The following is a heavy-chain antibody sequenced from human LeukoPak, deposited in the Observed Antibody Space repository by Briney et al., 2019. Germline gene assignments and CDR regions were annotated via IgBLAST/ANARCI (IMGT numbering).Heavy chain of an antibody. CDR1: GFTFSSYW. Sequence: QPGGSLRLSCAASGFTFSSYWMSWVRQAPGKGLEWVANIKQDGSEKYYVDSVKGRFTISRDNAKNSLYLQMNSLRAEDTAVYYCARGSTYGVPNFDYWGQGTLVTVSS. CDR3: ARGSTYGVPNFDY. CDR2: IKQDGSEK. V-gene: IGHV3-7*01. D-gene: IGHD4-17*01. J-gene: IGHJ4*02.